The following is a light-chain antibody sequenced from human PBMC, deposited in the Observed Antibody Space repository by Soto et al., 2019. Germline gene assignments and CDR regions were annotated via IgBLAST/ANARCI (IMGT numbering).Light chain of an antibody. V-gene: IGLV3-1*01. CDR3: QAWGNSNAV. CDR1: ALGNKY. J-gene: IGLJ2*01. CDR2: QDK. Sequence: SSELTQPPSVSVSPGQTASITCSGDALGNKYTCWYQQRPGQSPVLLIYQDKNRPSGIPERFSGSSSGNTATLTISGTQSVDEADYFCQAWGNSNAVFGGGTKLTVL.